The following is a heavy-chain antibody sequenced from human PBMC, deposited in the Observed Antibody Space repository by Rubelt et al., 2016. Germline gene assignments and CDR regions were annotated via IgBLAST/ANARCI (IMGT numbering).Heavy chain of an antibody. CDR1: GFTFRSYA. Sequence: EVQLLESGGGLVQPGGSLRLSCAASGFTFRSYAMSWVRQAPGKGLEWVSAISGSGGSTYYADSVKGRFTISRANSKNTLYLQMNRLRAEDTAVYYCAKGTGPRRGGTDYWGQGTLVTVSS. D-gene: IGHD3/OR15-3a*01. CDR2: ISGSGGST. J-gene: IGHJ4*02. CDR3: AKGTGPRRGGTDY. V-gene: IGHV3-23*01.